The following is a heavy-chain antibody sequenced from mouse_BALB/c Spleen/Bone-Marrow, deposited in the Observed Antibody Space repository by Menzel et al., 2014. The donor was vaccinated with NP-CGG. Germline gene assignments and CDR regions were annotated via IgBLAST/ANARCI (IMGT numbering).Heavy chain of an antibody. J-gene: IGHJ4*01. CDR1: GFTFXSYT. D-gene: IGHD1-1*01. V-gene: IGHV5-6-4*01. Sequence: EVKLMESGGGLVKPGGSLKLPCAASGFTFXSYTMSWVRQTPEKRLEWVATISSGGSYTYYPDSVKGRFTISRDNAKNTLYLQMSSLKSEDTAMYYCTRDPFYYGSSYAMDYWGQGTSVTVSS. CDR3: TRDPFYYGSSYAMDY. CDR2: ISSGGSYT.